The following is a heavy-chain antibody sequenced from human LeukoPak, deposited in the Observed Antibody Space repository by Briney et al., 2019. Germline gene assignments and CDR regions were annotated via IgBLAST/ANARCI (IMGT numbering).Heavy chain of an antibody. J-gene: IGHJ3*02. CDR3: ARALPSPLYSGSYADAFDI. CDR1: GFTFSSYS. V-gene: IGHV3-21*01. D-gene: IGHD1-26*01. CDR2: ISSSSSYI. Sequence: PGGSLRLSCAASGFTFSSYSMNWVRQAPGKGLEWVSSISSSSSYIYYADSVKGRFTIFRDNAKNSLYLQMNSLRAEDKAVYYCARALPSPLYSGSYADAFDIWGQGTMVTVSS.